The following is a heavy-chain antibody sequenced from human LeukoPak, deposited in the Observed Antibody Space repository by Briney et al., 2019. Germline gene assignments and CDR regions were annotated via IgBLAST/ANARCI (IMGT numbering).Heavy chain of an antibody. CDR1: GFTFSNYA. CDR2: INKSGGST. D-gene: IGHD6-13*01. Sequence: GGSLRLSCAASGFTFSNYAMSWVRQAPGKGLEWVSTINKSGGSTYYADSVKGRFTISRDNSKNTLNLQTNSLRAEDTAVYCCAKLRGGSSWYFDYWGQGTLVTVCS. J-gene: IGHJ4*02. V-gene: IGHV3-23*01. CDR3: AKLRGGSSWYFDY.